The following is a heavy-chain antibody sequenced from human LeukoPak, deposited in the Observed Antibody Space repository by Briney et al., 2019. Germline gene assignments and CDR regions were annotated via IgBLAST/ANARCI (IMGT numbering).Heavy chain of an antibody. CDR3: GKSTIVVVPAAIPILFDY. CDR2: ISYDGSNK. Sequence: GGSLRLSCAASGFTFSSYGMHWVRQAPGKGLEWVAVISYDGSNKYYADSVKGRFTISRDNSKSTLYLQMNSLRAEDTAVYYCGKSTIVVVPAAIPILFDYWGQGTLVTVSS. D-gene: IGHD2-2*02. CDR1: GFTFSSYG. V-gene: IGHV3-30*18. J-gene: IGHJ4*02.